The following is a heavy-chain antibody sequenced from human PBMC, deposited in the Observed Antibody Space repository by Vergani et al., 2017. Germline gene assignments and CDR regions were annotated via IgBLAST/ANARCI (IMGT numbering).Heavy chain of an antibody. Sequence: QVQLQQWGAGLLKPSETLSLTCAVYGGSFSGYYWSWIRQPPGKGLEWIGEINHSGSTNYNPSLKSRVTISVDTSKNQFSLKLSSVTAADTAVYYCAGGLRGYSYYYWGQGTLVTVSS. D-gene: IGHD5-18*01. J-gene: IGHJ4*02. CDR3: AGGLRGYSYYY. V-gene: IGHV4-34*01. CDR2: INHSGST. CDR1: GGSFSGYY.